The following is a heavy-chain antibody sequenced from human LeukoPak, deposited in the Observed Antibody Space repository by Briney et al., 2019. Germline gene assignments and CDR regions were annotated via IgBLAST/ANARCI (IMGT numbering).Heavy chain of an antibody. CDR3: ARTRGVPYGDYLDDY. CDR2: VFYSGRT. CDR1: GGSISSYY. V-gene: IGHV4-59*01. Sequence: SETLSLTCTVSGGSISSYYWSWIRQPPGKGLEWIGYVFYSGRTDHNPSLKSRLTISVDTSKNQFSLKLSSVTAADTAVYYCARTRGVPYGDYLDDYWGQGTLVTVSS. D-gene: IGHD4-17*01. J-gene: IGHJ4*02.